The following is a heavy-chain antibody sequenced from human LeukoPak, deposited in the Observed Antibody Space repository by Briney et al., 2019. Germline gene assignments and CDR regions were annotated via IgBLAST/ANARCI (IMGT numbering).Heavy chain of an antibody. J-gene: IGHJ4*02. CDR2: INHSGST. D-gene: IGHD5-24*01. CDR3: ARGGGRWLQPGTRGIDY. V-gene: IGHV4-34*01. CDR1: GGSFSGYY. Sequence: PSETLSLTCAVYGGSFSGYYWSWMRQPPGKGLEWIGEINHSGSTNYNPSLKSRVTISVDTSKNQFSLKLSSVTAADTAVYYCARGGGRWLQPGTRGIDYWGQGTLVTVSS.